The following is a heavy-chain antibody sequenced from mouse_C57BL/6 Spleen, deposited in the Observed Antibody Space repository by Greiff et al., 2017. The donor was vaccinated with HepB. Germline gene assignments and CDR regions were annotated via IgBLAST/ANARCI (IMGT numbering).Heavy chain of an antibody. Sequence: EVKLEESGGGLVQPGGSLKLSCAASGFTFSDYYMHWVRQTPEKRLEWVAYISNGGGSTYYPDTVKGRFTISRDNAKNTLYLQMSRLKSEDTAMYYCARMAPYYYAMDYWGQGTSVTVSS. CDR1: GFTFSDYY. CDR2: ISNGGGST. V-gene: IGHV5-12*01. J-gene: IGHJ4*01. CDR3: ARMAPYYYAMDY.